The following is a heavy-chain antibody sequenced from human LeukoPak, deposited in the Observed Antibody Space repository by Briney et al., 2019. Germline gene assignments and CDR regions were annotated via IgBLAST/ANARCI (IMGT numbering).Heavy chain of an antibody. CDR3: AQETGDSYGSTEFDY. D-gene: IGHD5-18*01. V-gene: IGHV3-30*18. CDR1: GFTFSSYG. J-gene: IGHJ4*02. Sequence: PGGSLRLSCAASGFTFSSYGMHWVRQAPGKGLEWVAVISYDGSNKYYADSVKGRFTISRDNSKSTLYLQMNRRRAEDTALYYCAQETGDSYGSTEFDYWGQGTLVTVSS. CDR2: ISYDGSNK.